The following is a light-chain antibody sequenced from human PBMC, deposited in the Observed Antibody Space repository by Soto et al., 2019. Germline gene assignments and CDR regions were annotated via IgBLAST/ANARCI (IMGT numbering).Light chain of an antibody. V-gene: IGLV1-40*01. CDR1: SSNIGAGYD. CDR3: QPYDSSLSGAVV. CDR2: GNS. Sequence: QLVLTQPPSVSGAPGQRVTISCTGSSSNIGAGYDVHWYQQLPGTAPKLLIYGNSNRPSGVPDRFSGSKSGTSASLAITGLRAEDEADYYCQPYDSSLSGAVVFGGGTKLTVL. J-gene: IGLJ2*01.